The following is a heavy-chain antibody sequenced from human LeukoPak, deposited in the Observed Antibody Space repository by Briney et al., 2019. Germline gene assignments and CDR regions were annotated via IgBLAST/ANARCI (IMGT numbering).Heavy chain of an antibody. CDR1: GGSISSGDYY. Sequence: SETLSLTCTVSGGSISSGDYYWSWIRQPPGKGLEWFGYIYYSGSTYYNPSLKSRVTISVDTSKNQFSLKLSSVTAADTAVYYCARLSGSYYPDYWGQGTLVTVSS. D-gene: IGHD1-26*01. J-gene: IGHJ4*02. CDR2: IYYSGST. CDR3: ARLSGSYYPDY. V-gene: IGHV4-30-4*08.